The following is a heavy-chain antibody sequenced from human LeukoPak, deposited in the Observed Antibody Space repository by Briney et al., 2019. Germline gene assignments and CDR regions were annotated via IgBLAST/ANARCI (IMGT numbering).Heavy chain of an antibody. Sequence: GGSLRPSCAASGFTFSSYEMNWIRQAPGKGLEWVSYISVSSNDVNYADSVKGRFTISRDNAKNSVYLQMNSLRVEDTAVYYCVKTARLADYWGQGTLVTVSS. CDR3: VKTARLADY. J-gene: IGHJ4*02. CDR2: ISVSSNDV. D-gene: IGHD6-6*01. V-gene: IGHV3-48*03. CDR1: GFTFSSYE.